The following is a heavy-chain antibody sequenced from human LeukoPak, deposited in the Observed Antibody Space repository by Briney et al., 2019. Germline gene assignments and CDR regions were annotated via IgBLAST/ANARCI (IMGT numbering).Heavy chain of an antibody. CDR2: IRSKANSYAT. J-gene: IGHJ6*02. D-gene: IGHD3-9*01. V-gene: IGHV3-73*01. Sequence: GGSLRLSCAASGFTFSGSAMHWVRQASGKGLEWVGRIRSKANSYATAYAASVKGRFTISRDDSKNTAYLQMNSLKTEDTAVYYCTRHVTFNYDILIWGQGTTVTVSS. CDR3: TRHVTFNYDILI. CDR1: GFTFSGSA.